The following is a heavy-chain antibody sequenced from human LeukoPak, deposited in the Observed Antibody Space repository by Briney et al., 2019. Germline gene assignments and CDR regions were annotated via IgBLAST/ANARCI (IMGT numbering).Heavy chain of an antibody. CDR2: IIPIFGTA. J-gene: IGHJ4*02. D-gene: IGHD3-22*01. Sequence: ASVKVSCKASGYIFTSYGISWVRQAPGQGLEWIGGIIPIFGTANYAQKFQGRVTITADESTSTAYMELSSLRSEDTAVYYCAREDSSGAHDYWGQGTLVTVSS. V-gene: IGHV1-69*13. CDR3: AREDSSGAHDY. CDR1: GYIFTSYG.